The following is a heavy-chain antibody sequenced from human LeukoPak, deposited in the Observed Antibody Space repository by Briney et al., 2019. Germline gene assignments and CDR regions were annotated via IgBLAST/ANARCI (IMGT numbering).Heavy chain of an antibody. V-gene: IGHV4-34*08. Sequence: GSLRLSCAASGFTVSSNYMSWVRQPPGKGLEWIGEINHSGSTNYNPSLKSRVTISVDTSKNQFSLKLSSVTAADTAVYYCAAGGNSTLGNFDYWGQGTLVTVSS. D-gene: IGHD4-23*01. CDR1: GFTVSSNY. CDR3: AAGGNSTLGNFDY. J-gene: IGHJ4*02. CDR2: INHSGST.